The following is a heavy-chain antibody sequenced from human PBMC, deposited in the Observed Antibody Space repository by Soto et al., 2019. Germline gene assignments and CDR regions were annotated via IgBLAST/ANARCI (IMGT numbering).Heavy chain of an antibody. CDR2: IYYSGST. V-gene: IGHV4-59*01. CDR3: ASSFHYGGKWGDWFDP. CDR1: GGSISSYY. J-gene: IGHJ5*02. D-gene: IGHD4-17*01. Sequence: QVQLQESGPGLVKPSETLSLTCTVSGGSISSYYWSWIRQPPGKGLEWIGYIYYSGSTNYNPSLKSRVTISVDTSKNQFSLKLSSVTAADTAVYYCASSFHYGGKWGDWFDPWGQGTLVTVSS.